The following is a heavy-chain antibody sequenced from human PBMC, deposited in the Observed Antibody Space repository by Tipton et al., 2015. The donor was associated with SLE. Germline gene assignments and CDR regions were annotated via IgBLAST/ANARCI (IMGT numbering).Heavy chain of an antibody. V-gene: IGHV4-34*01. CDR1: GGSFSGYY. D-gene: IGHD2-15*01. CDR3: AGGRPSGGGWYS. J-gene: IGHJ4*02. Sequence: TLSLTCAVYGGSFSGYYWSWIRQPPGKGLEWIGEINHSGSTNYNPSLKSRVTISVDTSKNQFSLKLSSVTAADTAVYYCAGGRPSGGGWYSWGQGTLVAVSP. CDR2: INHSGST.